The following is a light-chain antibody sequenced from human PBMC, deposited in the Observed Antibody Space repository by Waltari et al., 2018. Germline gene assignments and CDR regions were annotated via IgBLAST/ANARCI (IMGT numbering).Light chain of an antibody. CDR3: QSYDDNNRRV. CDR1: SGSIASTY. J-gene: IGLJ3*02. Sequence: NFMLTQPHSVSESPGKTVTISCTRSSGSIASTYVQWYQQRPGSAPTTVIYEDNQRPSGVPDRFSGSIDSSSNSASLTISGLKTEDEADYYCQSYDDNNRRVFGGGTKLTVL. V-gene: IGLV6-57*04. CDR2: EDN.